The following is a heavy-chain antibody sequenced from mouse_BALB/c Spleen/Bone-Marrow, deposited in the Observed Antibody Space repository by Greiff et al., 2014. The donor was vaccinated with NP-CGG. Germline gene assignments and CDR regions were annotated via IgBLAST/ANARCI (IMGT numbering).Heavy chain of an antibody. D-gene: IGHD2-2*01. CDR1: GYSITSGYS. J-gene: IGHJ3*01. V-gene: IGHV3-1*02. CDR3: AMRVRGYDVPSWFAY. Sequence: EVKLQESGPDLVKPSQSLSLTCTVTGYSITSGYSWHWIRQFEGNKLEWMGYIHYSGSTNYNPSLKSRISITRDKSKNQFFLQLNSVTMRGTATYYCAMRVRGYDVPSWFAYWGQGTLVTVSA. CDR2: IHYSGST.